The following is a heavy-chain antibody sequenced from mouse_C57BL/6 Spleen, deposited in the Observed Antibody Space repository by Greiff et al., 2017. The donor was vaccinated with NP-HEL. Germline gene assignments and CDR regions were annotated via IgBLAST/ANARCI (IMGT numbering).Heavy chain of an antibody. D-gene: IGHD1-1*01. V-gene: IGHV1-22*01. CDR1: GYTFTDYN. J-gene: IGHJ3*01. CDR3: ARCDYYGSSWFAY. Sequence: VQLKQSGPELVKPGASVKMSCKASGYTFTDYNMHWVKQSHGKSLEWIGYINPNNGGTSYNQKFKGKATLTVNKSSSTAYMELRSLTSEDSAVYYCARCDYYGSSWFAYWGQGTLVTVSA. CDR2: INPNNGGT.